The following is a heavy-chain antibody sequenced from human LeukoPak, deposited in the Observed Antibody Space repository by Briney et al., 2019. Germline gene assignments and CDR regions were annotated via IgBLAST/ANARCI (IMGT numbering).Heavy chain of an antibody. Sequence: SETLSLTCTVSGDSFSSGYWSWIRQPPGKGLEWIGYIYYSGSTNYNPSLKSRVTISVDTSKNQFSLRLTSVTAADTAVFYCARGHSGFPYYLDYWGQGTLVTVSS. CDR2: IYYSGST. CDR1: GDSFSSGY. CDR3: ARGHSGFPYYLDY. D-gene: IGHD5-12*01. V-gene: IGHV4-59*01. J-gene: IGHJ4*02.